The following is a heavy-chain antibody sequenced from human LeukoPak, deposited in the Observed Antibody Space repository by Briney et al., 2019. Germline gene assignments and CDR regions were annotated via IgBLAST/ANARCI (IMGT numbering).Heavy chain of an antibody. D-gene: IGHD6-13*01. CDR3: ARDSAIGNAGTFDS. V-gene: IGHV3-53*01. J-gene: IGHJ4*02. CDR1: GFSVSINY. Sequence: PGGSLRLSCAASGFSVSINYMSWVRQAPGKGLEWVSVIYSGAGTHYADSVKGRFTMSRDNSKNTLYLQMNSLRADDTALYYCARDSAIGNAGTFDSWGQGTLVTVSS. CDR2: IYSGAGT.